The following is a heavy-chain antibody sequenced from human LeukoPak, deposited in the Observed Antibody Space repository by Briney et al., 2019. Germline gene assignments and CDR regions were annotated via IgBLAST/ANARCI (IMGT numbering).Heavy chain of an antibody. CDR1: GFTFSDFW. J-gene: IGHJ4*02. CDR2: INQDGSEN. CDR3: TKGRSNHY. Sequence: PGGSLRLSCAASGFTFSDFWMGWVRQAPGKGQEWVANINQDGSENYYVDSVKGRFTISRDSAKNSLYLQMNSLRAEDTAVYYCTKGRSNHYWGQGTLVTVST. V-gene: IGHV3-7*01. D-gene: IGHD3-10*01.